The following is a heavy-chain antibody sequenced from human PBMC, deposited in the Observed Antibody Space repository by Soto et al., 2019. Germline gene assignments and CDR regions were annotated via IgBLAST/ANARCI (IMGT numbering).Heavy chain of an antibody. CDR1: GFTVSRHA. J-gene: IGHJ6*02. Sequence: GGSLRLSCAASGFTVSRHAMTWVRQAPGKGLEWVSGLSDSGGSIYYADSVKGRFTISRDNSMNTLYLQMNTLRAEDTAVYYCYRGNLGGFDLWGQGTTVTVSS. V-gene: IGHV3-23*01. CDR3: YRGNLGGFDL. CDR2: LSDSGGSI. D-gene: IGHD2-15*01.